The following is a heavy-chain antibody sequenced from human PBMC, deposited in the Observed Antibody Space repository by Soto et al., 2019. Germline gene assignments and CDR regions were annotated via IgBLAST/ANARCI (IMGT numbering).Heavy chain of an antibody. J-gene: IGHJ3*02. CDR2: ISYDGSNK. CDR1: GFTFSSYG. CDR3: AKDTGAFDI. V-gene: IGHV3-30*18. D-gene: IGHD4-17*01. Sequence: QVQLVESGGGVVQPGRSLRLSCAASGFTFSSYGMHWVRQAPGKGLEWVAVISYDGSNKYYADSVKGRFTISRDNSKNTLYLQMNSLRAEDTAVYYCAKDTGAFDIWGKGTMVTVSS.